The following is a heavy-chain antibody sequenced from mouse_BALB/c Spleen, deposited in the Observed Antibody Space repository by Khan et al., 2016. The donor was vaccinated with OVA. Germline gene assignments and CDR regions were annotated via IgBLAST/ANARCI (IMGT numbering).Heavy chain of an antibody. J-gene: IGHJ4*01. V-gene: IGHV9-3-1*01. CDR3: TRPPHFSYVLVY. CDR2: ISTYTGEP. CDR1: GYTFTNYG. Sequence: QIQLVQSGPELKKPGETVKISCKASGYTFTNYGMNWVKQAPGKALKWMGWISTYTGEPTYADDFKGRFAFSLETSASTAYLQINNPKNEDTATXFCTRPPHFSYVLVYWGQGTSVTVSS.